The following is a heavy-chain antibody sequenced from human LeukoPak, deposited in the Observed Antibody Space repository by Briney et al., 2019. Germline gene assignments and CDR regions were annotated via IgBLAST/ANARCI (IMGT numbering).Heavy chain of an antibody. CDR3: AREGVGATRDAFDI. D-gene: IGHD1-26*01. CDR1: GGSISSYY. CDR2: IYYSGST. Sequence: KPSETLSLTCTVSGGSISSYYWSWIRQPPGKGLERIGYIYYSGSTNYNPSLKSRVTISVDTSKNQFSLKLSSVTAADTAVYYCAREGVGATRDAFDIWGQGTMVTVSS. J-gene: IGHJ3*02. V-gene: IGHV4-59*01.